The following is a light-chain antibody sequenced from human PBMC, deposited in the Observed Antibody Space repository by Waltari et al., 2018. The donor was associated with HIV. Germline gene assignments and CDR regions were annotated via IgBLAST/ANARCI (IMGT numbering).Light chain of an antibody. V-gene: IGLV10-54*01. J-gene: IGLJ2*01. CDR3: SSWDSSLTTWL. CDR1: GNNVGKQV. CDR2: RNS. Sequence: QAGLTQPPSVSGGLRQTATLTCVGAGNNVGKQVASWLQHHQGHPPTLVSYRNSTRPSGVSERFSASRSGDTASLTITGLQPEDEATYSCSSWDSSLTTWLFGGGTELTVL.